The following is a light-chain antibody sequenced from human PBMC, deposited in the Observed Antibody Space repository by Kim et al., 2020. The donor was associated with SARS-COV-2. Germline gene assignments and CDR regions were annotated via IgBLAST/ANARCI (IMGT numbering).Light chain of an antibody. J-gene: IGLJ2*01. CDR2: GKN. CDR1: SLRSYY. CDR3: NSRDSSGNHVV. V-gene: IGLV3-19*01. Sequence: ALGQTVRITCQGDSLRSYYASWYQQKPGQAPVLVIYGKNNGPSGIPDRFSGSSSGNTASLTITGAQAEDEADYYCNSRDSSGNHVVFGGGTQLTVL.